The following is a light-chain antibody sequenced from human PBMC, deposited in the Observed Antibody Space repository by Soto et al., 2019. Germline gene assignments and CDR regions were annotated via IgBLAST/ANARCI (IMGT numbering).Light chain of an antibody. V-gene: IGKV3-20*01. CDR1: QSVINNY. CDR2: GAS. CDR3: QQSGSSVST. Sequence: ETVLTQSPGTLSLSPGERATLSCRASQSVINNYLAWYQQTPGQAPRLLIYGASTRATGTPDRFSGSGSGTDFTLTITRLEPRDSAVYYCQQSGSSVSTFGPGTKLEIK. J-gene: IGKJ2*01.